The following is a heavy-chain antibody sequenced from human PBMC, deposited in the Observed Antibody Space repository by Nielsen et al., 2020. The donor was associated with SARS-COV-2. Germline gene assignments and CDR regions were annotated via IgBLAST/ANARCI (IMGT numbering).Heavy chain of an antibody. CDR2: ISWNSGSI. Sequence: SLRLSCAASGFTFDDYAMHWVRQAPGKGLEWVSGISWNSGSIGYADSVEGRFTISRDNAKNSLYLQMNSLRAEDTAVYYCARTDPGVPSWGQGTLVTVSS. V-gene: IGHV3-9*01. D-gene: IGHD7-27*01. CDR1: GFTFDDYA. CDR3: ARTDPGVPS. J-gene: IGHJ4*02.